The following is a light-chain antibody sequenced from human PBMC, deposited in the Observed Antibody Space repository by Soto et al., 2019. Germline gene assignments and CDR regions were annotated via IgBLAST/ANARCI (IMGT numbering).Light chain of an antibody. J-gene: IGKJ4*01. CDR1: PGINLA. V-gene: IGKV1-13*02. CDR3: QQFSTYPLT. CDR2: DCS. Sequence: AIQLTQSPSSLSASLRDRVTITCPSSPGINLAIAWYRETPGVAPELLIYDCSTFASWVTSRVSGSGSGTDFTITISALQPEDFATYYSQQFSTYPLTFGGGTKVDIK.